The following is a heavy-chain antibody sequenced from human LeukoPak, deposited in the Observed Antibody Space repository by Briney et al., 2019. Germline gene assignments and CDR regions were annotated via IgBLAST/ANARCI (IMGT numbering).Heavy chain of an antibody. V-gene: IGHV1-24*01. J-gene: IGHJ4*02. CDR3: AKTLKLSNHFDY. CDR2: FDPEDGET. Sequence: GASVKVSCKVSGYTLTELSMHWVRQAPGKGLEWMGGFDPEDGETIYAQKFQGRVTMTEDTSTDTAYMELSSLRSEDTAVYYCAKTLKLSNHFDYWGQGTLVTVSS. CDR1: GYTLTELS. D-gene: IGHD4-11*01.